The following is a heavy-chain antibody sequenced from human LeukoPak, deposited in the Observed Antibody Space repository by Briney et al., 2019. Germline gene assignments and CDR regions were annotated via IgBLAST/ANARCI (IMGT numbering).Heavy chain of an antibody. CDR2: MYTGGST. J-gene: IGHJ6*02. CDR1: GFTVNSYY. V-gene: IGHV3-66*02. CDR3: ARDPGGGYCSSASCRDV. Sequence: GGSLRLSCAASGFTVNSYYMSWVRQAPGKGLEWVSVMYTGGSTCYADSVKGRFTISRDNSKNTLYLQMNSLRAEDTAVYYCARDPGGGYCSSASCRDVWGQGTTVTVSS. D-gene: IGHD2-2*01.